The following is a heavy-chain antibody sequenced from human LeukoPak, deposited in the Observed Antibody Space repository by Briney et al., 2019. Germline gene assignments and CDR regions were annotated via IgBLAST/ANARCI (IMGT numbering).Heavy chain of an antibody. V-gene: IGHV3-23*01. CDR1: GFTFSSYG. CDR3: AKGSGPGSYSGMDV. J-gene: IGHJ6*04. Sequence: GGSLRLSCAASGFTFSSYGMTWVRQAPGKGLEWVSGISGSGDSTYYADSVKGRFTISRDNSKNTLYLQVNSLRAEDTAVYYCAKGSGPGSYSGMDVWGKGTTVTISS. D-gene: IGHD3-10*01. CDR2: ISGSGDST.